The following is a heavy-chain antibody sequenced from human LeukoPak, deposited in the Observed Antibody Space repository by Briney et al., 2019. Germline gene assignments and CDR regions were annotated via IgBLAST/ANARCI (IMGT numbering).Heavy chain of an antibody. CDR2: ISGSGGST. CDR3: AKPFGEGYYYGMDV. V-gene: IGHV3-23*01. CDR1: GFTFSSYA. D-gene: IGHD3-10*01. Sequence: PGGSLRLSCAASGFTFSSYAMSWVRQAPGKGLEWVSAISGSGGSTYYADSVKGRFTISRDNSKNTLYLQMNSLRAEDTAVYYCAKPFGEGYYYGMDVWGQGTTVTVS. J-gene: IGHJ6*02.